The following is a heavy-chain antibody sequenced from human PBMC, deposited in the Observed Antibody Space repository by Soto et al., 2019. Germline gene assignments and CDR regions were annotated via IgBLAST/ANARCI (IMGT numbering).Heavy chain of an antibody. CDR3: ARDGFGDSYFDY. CDR1: GFTFSTYS. V-gene: IGHV3-48*01. J-gene: IGHJ4*02. CDR2: ISSSTNTI. D-gene: IGHD4-17*01. Sequence: GGSPRLSCAASGFTFSTYSMNWVRQAPGKGLEWVSYISSSTNTIYYADSVKGRFSISRDNAKNSLYLQMNNLRAGDTAVYFCARDGFGDSYFDYWGQGSLVTVSS.